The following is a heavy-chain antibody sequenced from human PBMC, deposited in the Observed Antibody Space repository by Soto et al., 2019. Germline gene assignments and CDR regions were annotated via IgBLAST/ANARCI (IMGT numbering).Heavy chain of an antibody. CDR1: GGSFSGYY. J-gene: IGHJ6*02. CDR3: AREDSSGWSGESMDV. Sequence: SETLSLTCAVYGGSFSGYYWSWIRQPPGKGLEWIGEINHSGSTNYNPSLKSRATISVDTSKNQFSLKLTSVIAADTGVYYCAREDSSGWSGESMDVWGQGTTVTVSS. CDR2: INHSGST. V-gene: IGHV4-34*01. D-gene: IGHD6-19*01.